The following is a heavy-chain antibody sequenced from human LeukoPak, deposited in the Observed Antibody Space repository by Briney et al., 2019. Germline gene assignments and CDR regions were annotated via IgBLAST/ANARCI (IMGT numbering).Heavy chain of an antibody. Sequence: GGSLRLSCAAYGFPFRSHWMHWVRQPPGKGLVCVSRISSDGSSTRYADFVKGRFTISRDNAKDTLYLQMNSLRAEDTAVYYCARELGGVTDYWGQGTLVTVSS. CDR3: ARELGGVTDY. D-gene: IGHD2-21*02. V-gene: IGHV3-74*01. CDR1: GFPFRSHW. CDR2: ISSDGSST. J-gene: IGHJ4*02.